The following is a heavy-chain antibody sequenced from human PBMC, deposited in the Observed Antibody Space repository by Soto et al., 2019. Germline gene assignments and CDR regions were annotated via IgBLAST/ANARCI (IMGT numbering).Heavy chain of an antibody. CDR2: ISYDGSNK. CDR1: GFTFSSYA. V-gene: IGHV3-30-3*01. J-gene: IGHJ6*02. CDR3: ARDLEKFRVVSSDGMDV. D-gene: IGHD3-3*01. Sequence: GGSLRLSCAASGFTFSSYAMHWVRQAPGKGLEWVAVISYDGSNKYYADSVKGRFTISRDNSKNTLYLQMNSLRAEDTAVYYCARDLEKFRVVSSDGMDVWGQGTTVTVSS.